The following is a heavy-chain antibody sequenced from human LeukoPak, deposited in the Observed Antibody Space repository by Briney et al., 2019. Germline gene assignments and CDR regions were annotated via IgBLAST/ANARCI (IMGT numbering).Heavy chain of an antibody. CDR2: MNPNSGNT. J-gene: IGHJ4*02. CDR3: ARGLGDSGYEGY. Sequence: ASVKVSCKTSGYTFTNYDINWVRQATGQGLEWMGWMNPNSGNTGYAQKFQGRVTMTRNTSISTAYMELSSLRSEDTAVYYCARGLGDSGYEGYWGQGTLVTVSS. D-gene: IGHD5-12*01. CDR1: GYTFTNYD. V-gene: IGHV1-8*02.